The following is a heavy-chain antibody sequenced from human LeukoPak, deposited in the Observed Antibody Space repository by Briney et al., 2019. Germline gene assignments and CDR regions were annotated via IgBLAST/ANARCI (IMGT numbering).Heavy chain of an antibody. CDR3: ARSGDTAMGFDY. Sequence: ASVKVSCKASGYTFTSYAMHWVRQAPGQRLEWMGWINAGNGNTKYSQKFQGRVTITRDTSASTAYMELSSLRSEDTAVYYCARSGDTAMGFDYWGQGTLVTVSS. CDR2: INAGNGNT. V-gene: IGHV1-3*01. D-gene: IGHD5-18*01. J-gene: IGHJ4*02. CDR1: GYTFTSYA.